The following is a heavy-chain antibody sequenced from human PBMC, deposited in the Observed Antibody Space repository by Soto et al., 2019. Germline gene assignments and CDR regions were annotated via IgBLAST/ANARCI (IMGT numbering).Heavy chain of an antibody. CDR2: INHSGST. J-gene: IGHJ4*02. CDR1: GGSFSGYY. CDR3: ALRYFDWLLPPNYFDY. D-gene: IGHD3-9*01. Sequence: PSETLSLTCAVYGGSFSGYYWSWIRQPPGKGLEWIGGINHSGSTNYNPSLKSRVTISVDTSKNQFSLKLSSVTAADTAVYYCALRYFDWLLPPNYFDYWGQGTLVTVS. V-gene: IGHV4-34*01.